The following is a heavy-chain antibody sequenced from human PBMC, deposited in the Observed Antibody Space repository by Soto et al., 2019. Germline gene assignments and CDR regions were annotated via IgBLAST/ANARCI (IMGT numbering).Heavy chain of an antibody. J-gene: IGHJ4*02. CDR2: ISRSGANI. Sequence: GGSLRLSCAGSGFNFSDYYMVWVRQAPGKGLEWVSSISRSGANIHYADSVKGRFTISRDNARNSLYLQMNSLRAEDTARYFCARGINRSGAYWGQGTLVTVSS. V-gene: IGHV3-21*04. CDR3: ARGINRSGAY. CDR1: GFNFSDYY. D-gene: IGHD3-10*01.